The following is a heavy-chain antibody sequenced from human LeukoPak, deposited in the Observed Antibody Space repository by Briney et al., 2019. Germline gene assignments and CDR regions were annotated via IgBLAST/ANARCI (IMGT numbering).Heavy chain of an antibody. Sequence: SETLSLTCAVYGGSFSGYYWSWIRQPPGKGLEWLGYVYYTGSTEYNPSLRSRVTISLEMSKHQFSLNLTSVTAADTAVYYCASNTGTVFDYWGQGALVTVSS. CDR1: GGSFSGYY. CDR2: VYYTGST. J-gene: IGHJ4*02. CDR3: ASNTGTVFDY. D-gene: IGHD7-27*01. V-gene: IGHV4-59*01.